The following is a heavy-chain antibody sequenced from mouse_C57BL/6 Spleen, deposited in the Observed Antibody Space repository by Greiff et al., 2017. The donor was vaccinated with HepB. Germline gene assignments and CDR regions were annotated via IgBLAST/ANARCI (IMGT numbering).Heavy chain of an antibody. CDR1: GYAFSSSW. CDR3: ARCYYGSSSYFDY. V-gene: IGHV1-82*01. D-gene: IGHD1-1*01. CDR2: IYPGDGDT. Sequence: QVQLQQSGPELVKPGASVKISCKASGYAFSSSWMNWVKQRPGKGLEWIGRIYPGDGDTNYNGKFKGKATLTADKSSSTAYMQLSSLTSEDSAVYFCARCYYGSSSYFDYGGQGTTLTVSS. J-gene: IGHJ2*01.